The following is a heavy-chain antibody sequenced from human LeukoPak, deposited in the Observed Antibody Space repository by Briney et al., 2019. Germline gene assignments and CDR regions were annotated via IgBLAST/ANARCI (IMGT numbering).Heavy chain of an antibody. CDR1: GFTFASSA. V-gene: IGHV1-58*01. D-gene: IGHD5-18*01. J-gene: IGHJ6*04. CDR3: AAGGYSYGYRLRYYYYGMDV. Sequence: GTSVKVSCKASGFTFASSAVQWVRQARGQRLEWIGWIVVGSGNTNYAQKFQERVTITRDMSTSTAYMELSSLKSEDTAVYYCAAGGYSYGYRLRYYYYGMDVWGKGTTVTVSS. CDR2: IVVGSGNT.